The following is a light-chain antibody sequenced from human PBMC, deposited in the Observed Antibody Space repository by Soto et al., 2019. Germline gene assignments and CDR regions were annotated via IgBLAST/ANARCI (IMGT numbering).Light chain of an antibody. V-gene: IGKV1-5*03. J-gene: IGKJ4*01. Sequence: DIQMTQSPSTLSASVGDRVTITCRASQSINSWFAWYQQKPGKAPNLLIYKASSLESGVSSRFSGSGSGTEFTLTISSLHPDDLATYYCQQYNSYPLTFGGGTKV. CDR1: QSINSW. CDR2: KAS. CDR3: QQYNSYPLT.